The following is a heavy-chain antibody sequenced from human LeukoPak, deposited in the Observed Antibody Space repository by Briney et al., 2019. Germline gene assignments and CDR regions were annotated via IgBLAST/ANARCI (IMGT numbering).Heavy chain of an antibody. V-gene: IGHV3-7*05. J-gene: IGHJ4*02. CDR3: ARGDQLEGEFDH. Sequence: GGSLRLSCAATGFSFADFWMSWVRQAPGKGLEWVANIERGGSKNYYVDSVKGRFTISRDNAKKSLYLQMNSLRAEDTAVYYCARGDQLEGEFDHWGQGTLVTVSS. CDR1: GFSFADFW. D-gene: IGHD1-1*01. CDR2: IERGGSKN.